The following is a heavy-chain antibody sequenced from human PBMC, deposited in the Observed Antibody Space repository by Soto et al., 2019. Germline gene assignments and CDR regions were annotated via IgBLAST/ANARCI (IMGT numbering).Heavy chain of an antibody. CDR2: IYHSGST. D-gene: IGHD3-10*01. CDR3: ARDQITMVRGARYYYGMDV. V-gene: IGHV4-30-2*06. CDR1: GESITSGDYS. J-gene: IGHJ6*02. Sequence: SETLSLTCAVSGESITSGDYSWSWIRQSPGKGLEWIGYIYHSGSTYYNPSLTSRVTISVDKSKQQFSLKLSSVTAADTAVYYCARDQITMVRGARYYYGMDVWGQGTTVTVSS.